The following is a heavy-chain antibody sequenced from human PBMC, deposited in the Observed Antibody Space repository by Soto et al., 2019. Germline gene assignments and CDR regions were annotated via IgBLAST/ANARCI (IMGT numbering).Heavy chain of an antibody. CDR1: GGSFSGYY. CDR2: INHSGST. D-gene: IGHD3-3*01. V-gene: IGHV4-34*01. Sequence: SETLSLTCAVYGGSFSGYYWSWIRQPPGKGLEWIGEINHSGSTNYNPSLKSRVTISVDTSKNQFSLKLSSVTAADTAVYYCVRFRAYYDFWSGYYSAHYGMDVWGQGTTVTVSS. J-gene: IGHJ6*02. CDR3: VRFRAYYDFWSGYYSAHYGMDV.